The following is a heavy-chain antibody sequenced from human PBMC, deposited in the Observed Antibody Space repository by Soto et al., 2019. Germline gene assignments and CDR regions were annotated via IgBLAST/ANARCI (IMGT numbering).Heavy chain of an antibody. Sequence: ASVKVSCKASGYTFTSYAMHWLRQAPGQRLEWMGWINAGNGNTKYSQKFQGRVTITRDTSASTAYMELSSLRSEDTAVYYCARGSGLTYFDYWGQGTLVTVSS. D-gene: IGHD3-10*01. CDR3: ARGSGLTYFDY. J-gene: IGHJ4*02. CDR1: GYTFTSYA. V-gene: IGHV1-3*01. CDR2: INAGNGNT.